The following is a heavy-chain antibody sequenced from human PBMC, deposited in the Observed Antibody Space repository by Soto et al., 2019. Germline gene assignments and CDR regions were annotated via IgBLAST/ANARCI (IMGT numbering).Heavy chain of an antibody. V-gene: IGHV2-5*02. Sequence: TLRGFVLRLVNPTKTLTLTCTFSGFYLRTRGGAVGWFRQLQGKALEWFALFYWDDVRRYIPSMKGRLTITRDTSKNQVVLIMTNMDPEDTATYYCAHRLTATAFDIWGQGTMVTVSS. J-gene: IGHJ3*02. CDR2: FYWDDVR. CDR1: GFYLRTRGGA. CDR3: AHRLTATAFDI. D-gene: IGHD2-21*02.